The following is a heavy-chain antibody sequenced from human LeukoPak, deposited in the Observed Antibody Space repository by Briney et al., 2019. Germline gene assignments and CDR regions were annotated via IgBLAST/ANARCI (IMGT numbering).Heavy chain of an antibody. CDR1: GYTFTSYG. CDR3: ARDSTRWLLYNWFDP. J-gene: IGHJ5*02. D-gene: IGHD3-3*01. Sequence: ASVKVSCKASGYTFTSYGISWVRQAPGQGLEWMGWIRAYNGNTNYAQKLQGRVTMTTDTSTSTAYMELRSLRSDDTAVYYCARDSTRWLLYNWFDPWGQGTLVTVSS. CDR2: IRAYNGNT. V-gene: IGHV1-18*01.